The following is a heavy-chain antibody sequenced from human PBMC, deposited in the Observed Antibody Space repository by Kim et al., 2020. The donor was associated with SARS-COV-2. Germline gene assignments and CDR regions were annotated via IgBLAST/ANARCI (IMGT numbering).Heavy chain of an antibody. D-gene: IGHD6-13*01. CDR3: VKIREQLAYYYYYGMDV. Sequence: VEGSFTNSRDNAKNTLYLQMSSLRAEDTAVYYCVKIREQLAYYYYYGMDVWGQGTTVTVSS. V-gene: IGHV3-64D*06. J-gene: IGHJ6*02.